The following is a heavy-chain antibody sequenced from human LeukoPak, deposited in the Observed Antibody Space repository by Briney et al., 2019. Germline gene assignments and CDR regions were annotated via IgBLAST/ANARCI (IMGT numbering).Heavy chain of an antibody. CDR2: ISYDGSNK. CDR3: ARVEIQLWLVWYFDL. Sequence: PGRSLRLSCAASGFAFSSYAMHWVRQAPGKGLEWVAVISYDGSNKYYADSVKGRFTISRDNSKNTLYLQMNSLRAEDTAVYYCARVEIQLWLVWYFDLWGRGTLVTVSS. J-gene: IGHJ2*01. CDR1: GFAFSSYA. D-gene: IGHD5-18*01. V-gene: IGHV3-30*04.